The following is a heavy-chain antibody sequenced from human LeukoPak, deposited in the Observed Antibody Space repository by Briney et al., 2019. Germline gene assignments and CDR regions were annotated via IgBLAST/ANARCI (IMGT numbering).Heavy chain of an antibody. V-gene: IGHV1-69*04. Sequence: GASVKVSCKASGGTFSSYAISWVRQAPGQGLEWMGRIIPILGIANYAQKFQGRVTITADKSTSTAYMELSSLRSEDTAVYYCARDPAPPAGGATYYYYYYGMDVWGQGTTVTVSS. D-gene: IGHD3-16*01. CDR2: IIPILGIA. J-gene: IGHJ6*02. CDR3: ARDPAPPAGGATYYYYYYGMDV. CDR1: GGTFSSYA.